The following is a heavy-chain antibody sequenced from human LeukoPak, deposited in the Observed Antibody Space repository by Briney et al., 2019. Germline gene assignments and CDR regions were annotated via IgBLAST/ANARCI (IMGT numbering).Heavy chain of an antibody. CDR1: GGSISSYY. CDR2: IYYSGST. Sequence: SETLSLTCTVSGGSISSYYWSWIRQPPGKGLEWIGYIYYSGSTNYNPSLKSRVTISVDTSKNQFSLKLSSVTAADTAVYYCARESGYCSSTSCYTLIYYYYGMDVWGQGTTVTVSS. J-gene: IGHJ6*02. D-gene: IGHD2-2*02. CDR3: ARESGYCSSTSCYTLIYYYYGMDV. V-gene: IGHV4-59*01.